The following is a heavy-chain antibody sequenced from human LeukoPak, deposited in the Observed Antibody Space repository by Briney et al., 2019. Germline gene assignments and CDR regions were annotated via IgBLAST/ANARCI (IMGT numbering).Heavy chain of an antibody. J-gene: IGHJ3*02. CDR1: GGSVSSYY. V-gene: IGHV4-59*08. CDR2: IYYSGST. CDR3: ARHRGATEAFDI. D-gene: IGHD1-26*01. Sequence: SQTLSLTCTVSGGSVSSYYWSWIRQPPGKGLEWIGYIYYSGSTNYNPSLKSRVTISVDTSKNQFSLKLSSVTAADTAVYYCARHRGATEAFDIWGQGTMVTVSS.